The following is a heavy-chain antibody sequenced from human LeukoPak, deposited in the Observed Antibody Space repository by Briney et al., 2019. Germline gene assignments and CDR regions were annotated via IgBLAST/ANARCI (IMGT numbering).Heavy chain of an antibody. CDR2: INHSGST. J-gene: IGHJ4*02. Sequence: PSETLSLTCAVYGGSFSGYYWSWIRQPPGKGLEWIGEINHSGSTNYNPSLKSRVTISVDTSKNQFPLELSSVTAADTAVYYCARGRVVVVVAAYYFDYWGQGTLVTVSS. D-gene: IGHD2-15*01. CDR3: ARGRVVVVVAAYYFDY. CDR1: GGSFSGYY. V-gene: IGHV4-34*01.